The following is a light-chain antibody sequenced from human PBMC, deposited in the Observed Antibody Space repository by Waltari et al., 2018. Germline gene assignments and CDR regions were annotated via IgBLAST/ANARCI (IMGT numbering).Light chain of an antibody. CDR2: DVS. CDR3: SSYSSTSTFYV. Sequence: QSALTQPASVSGSPGQSVTISCTGSSSDIGDYDYVSWYQQHPDKGPKLLVYDVSQRPSGVSNRFSGSKSGNTASLVISGLRAEDEADYYCSSYSSTSTFYVFGTGTTVTVL. J-gene: IGLJ1*01. V-gene: IGLV2-14*03. CDR1: SSDIGDYDY.